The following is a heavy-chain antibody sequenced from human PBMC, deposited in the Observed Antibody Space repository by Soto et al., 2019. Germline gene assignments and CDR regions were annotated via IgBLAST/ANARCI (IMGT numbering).Heavy chain of an antibody. CDR2: IYYSGST. CDR1: GGSIRSGGNY. Sequence: SETLSLTCTVSGGSIRSGGNYWSWIRQHPGKGLEWIGYIYYSGSTYYNPSLKSRVTISVDTSKNQFSLKLSSVTAADTAVYYCARTDDARDGYKIDYWGQGTLVTVSS. D-gene: IGHD5-12*01. J-gene: IGHJ4*02. CDR3: ARTDDARDGYKIDY. V-gene: IGHV4-31*02.